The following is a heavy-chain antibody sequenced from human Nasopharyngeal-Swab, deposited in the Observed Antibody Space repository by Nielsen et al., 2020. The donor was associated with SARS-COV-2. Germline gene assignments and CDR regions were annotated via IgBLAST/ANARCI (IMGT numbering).Heavy chain of an antibody. J-gene: IGHJ4*02. D-gene: IGHD4-17*01. CDR3: ARHTVATPISHYFDY. CDR2: IYYSGST. Sequence: ESLKISCTVSGGSISSYYWSWIRQPPGKGLEWIGYIYYSGSTNYNPSLKSRVTISVDTSKNQFSLKLSSATAADTAVYYCARHTVATPISHYFDYWGQGTLVTVSS. CDR1: GGSISSYY. V-gene: IGHV4-59*08.